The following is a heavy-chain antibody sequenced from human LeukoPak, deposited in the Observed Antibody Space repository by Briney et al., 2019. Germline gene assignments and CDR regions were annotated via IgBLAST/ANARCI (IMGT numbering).Heavy chain of an antibody. Sequence: GASVKVSCKASGYTFTSYGISWVRQAPGQGLEWMGWISAYNGNTNYAQKLQGRVTMATDTSTSTAYMELRSLRSDDTAVYYFARIATYYYCSGSSLPPDYWGQGTLVTVSS. CDR2: ISAYNGNT. CDR1: GYTFTSYG. V-gene: IGHV1-18*01. CDR3: ARIATYYYCSGSSLPPDY. D-gene: IGHD3-10*01. J-gene: IGHJ4*02.